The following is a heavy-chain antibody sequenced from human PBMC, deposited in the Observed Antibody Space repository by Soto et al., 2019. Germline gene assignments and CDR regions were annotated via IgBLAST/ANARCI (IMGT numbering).Heavy chain of an antibody. CDR3: TRGVITFGRVIFIPG. CDR2: VYHSGTT. J-gene: IGHJ4*02. V-gene: IGHV4-39*01. D-gene: IGHD3-16*02. Sequence: QVQLQESGPGLVKPSETLSLTCTVSNGSISSGSYYWGWVRQPPGKGLEWIASVYHSGTTYHNPSFKRRVPVSVETSKNQFSLDLSSVTAADTAVYYCTRGVITFGRVIFIPGWGQGTLVTVSS. CDR1: NGSISSGSYY.